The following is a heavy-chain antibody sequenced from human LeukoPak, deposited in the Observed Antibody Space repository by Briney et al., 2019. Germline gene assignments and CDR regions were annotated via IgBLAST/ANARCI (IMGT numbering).Heavy chain of an antibody. CDR2: TNPNSGNT. V-gene: IGHV1-8*01. J-gene: IGHJ6*03. CDR1: GYSLTSYD. CDR3: ARKGPANYYYYYMDV. Sequence: GASVKVSCKASGYSLTSYDINWVRQATGQGLEWMGWTNPNSGNTGYAQKFQGRVTMTRNTSISTAYMELSSLRSEDTAVYFCARKGPANYYYYYMDVWGKGTTVTVSS. D-gene: IGHD2-2*01.